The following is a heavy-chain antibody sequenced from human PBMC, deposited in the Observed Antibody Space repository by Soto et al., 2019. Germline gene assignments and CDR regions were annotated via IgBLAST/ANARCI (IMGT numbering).Heavy chain of an antibody. Sequence: QVQLVQSGAEVRKPGSSVRVSCKASGGSFNRHTISWVRQAPGQGLEWMGGIIPIFGTANNAQKFQGRVTIIADESTSTVYMELSSLRSDDTAIYDCARGWGYDSTDYYYAYWGQGTLVIVSS. D-gene: IGHD3-22*01. CDR3: ARGWGYDSTDYYYAY. V-gene: IGHV1-69*01. CDR2: IIPIFGTA. J-gene: IGHJ4*02. CDR1: GGSFNRHT.